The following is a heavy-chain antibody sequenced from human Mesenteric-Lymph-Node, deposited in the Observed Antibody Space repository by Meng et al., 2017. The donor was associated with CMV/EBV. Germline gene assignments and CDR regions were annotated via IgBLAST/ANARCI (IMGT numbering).Heavy chain of an antibody. CDR1: GDTFTRSA. J-gene: IGHJ4*02. CDR3: TRGSSDCSTPNCPFDY. CDR2: IIPIFGTA. D-gene: IGHD2-2*01. Sequence: GDTFTRSAISWVRKATGQGFEWMGGIIPIFGTANYAQKFQGRVAISADKSTNTVHMEVISLRSEDTALYYCTRGSSDCSTPNCPFDYWGQGTLVTVSS. V-gene: IGHV1-69*06.